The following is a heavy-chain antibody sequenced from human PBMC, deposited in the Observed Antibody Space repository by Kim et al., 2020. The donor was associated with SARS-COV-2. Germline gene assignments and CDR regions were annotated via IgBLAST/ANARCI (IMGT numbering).Heavy chain of an antibody. Sequence: SETLSLTCTVSGGSVSSGSYYWSWIRQPPGKGLEWIGYIYYSGSTNYNPSLKSRVTISVDTSKNQFSLKLSSVTAADTAVYYCARDREVAGSLGYFDLWGRGTLVTVSS. D-gene: IGHD6-19*01. V-gene: IGHV4-61*01. CDR2: IYYSGST. CDR3: ARDREVAGSLGYFDL. CDR1: GGSVSSGSYY. J-gene: IGHJ2*01.